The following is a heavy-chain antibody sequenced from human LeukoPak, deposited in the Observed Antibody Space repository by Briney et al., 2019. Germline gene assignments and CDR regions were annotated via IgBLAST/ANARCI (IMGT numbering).Heavy chain of an antibody. CDR1: GYTFTSYD. V-gene: IGHV1-8*01. Sequence: ASVKVSCKASGYTFTSYDINWVRQATGQGLEWMGWMNPNSGNTGYAQKFQGRVTMTRNTSISTAYMELSSLRSEDTAVYYCARSTYYDFWSGYFYPPDYWGQGTLVTASS. J-gene: IGHJ4*02. CDR3: ARSTYYDFWSGYFYPPDY. CDR2: MNPNSGNT. D-gene: IGHD3-3*01.